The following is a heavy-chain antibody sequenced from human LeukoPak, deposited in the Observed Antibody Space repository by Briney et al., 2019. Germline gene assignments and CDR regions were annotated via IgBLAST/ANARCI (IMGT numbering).Heavy chain of an antibody. CDR3: AKEGSQYASSWFDH. Sequence: PGGSLRLSYAASGFTFGSYGMQWVRQAPGMGPEWVSVISHDGTVRHYADSVKGRFTISRDSSTNRLYLQMDSLRTEDTAVYYCAKEGSQYASSWFDHWGQGTLVTVSS. V-gene: IGHV3-30*18. CDR1: GFTFGSYG. J-gene: IGHJ5*02. CDR2: ISHDGTVR. D-gene: IGHD2-2*01.